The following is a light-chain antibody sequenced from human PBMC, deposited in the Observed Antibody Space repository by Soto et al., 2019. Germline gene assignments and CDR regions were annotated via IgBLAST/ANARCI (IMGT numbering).Light chain of an antibody. CDR2: AAS. CDR3: QQNYRTPRT. Sequence: DIQMTQSPSSLSASVGDRVTITCRAIQDINSFLNWYQQKPGKAPSLLIYAASSLQRGVPSRFSGSGSGTDFTLTITSLQPEDFATYYCQQNYRTPRTFGQGTKVDIK. J-gene: IGKJ1*01. CDR1: QDINSF. V-gene: IGKV1-39*01.